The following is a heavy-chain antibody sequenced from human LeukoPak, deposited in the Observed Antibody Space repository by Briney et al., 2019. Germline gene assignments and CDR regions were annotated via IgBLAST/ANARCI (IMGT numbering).Heavy chain of an antibody. J-gene: IGHJ5*02. CDR3: ARFSMTVSWFDP. V-gene: IGHV4-39*01. CDR1: GGSISSGDYY. CDR2: IYYSGST. Sequence: PSRTLSLTCTVSGGSISSGDYYWSWIRQPPGKGLEWIGSIYYSGSTYYNPSLKSRVTISVDTSKNQFSLKLSSVTAADTAVYYCARFSMTVSWFDPWGQGTLVTVSS. D-gene: IGHD2-21*02.